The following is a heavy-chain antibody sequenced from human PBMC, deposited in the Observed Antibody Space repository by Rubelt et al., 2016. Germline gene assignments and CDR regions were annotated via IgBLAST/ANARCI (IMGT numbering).Heavy chain of an antibody. D-gene: IGHD5-18*01. CDR3: ARMDTAMVLDY. V-gene: IGHV4-59*01. CDR1: GGSISSYY. Sequence: QVQLQESGPGLVKPSETLSLTCTVSGGSISSYYWSWIRQPPGKGLEWIGYIYYSGSTNYNPSLKRRVTISVDTSKNQFSLKLSSVTAADTAVYYCARMDTAMVLDYWGQGTLVTVSS. CDR2: IYYSGST. J-gene: IGHJ4*02.